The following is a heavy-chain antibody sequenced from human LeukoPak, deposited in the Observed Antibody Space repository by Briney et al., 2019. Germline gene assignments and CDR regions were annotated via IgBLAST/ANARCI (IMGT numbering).Heavy chain of an antibody. CDR3: AREENCGGDCYEDAFDI. V-gene: IGHV3-48*04. D-gene: IGHD2-21*02. J-gene: IGHJ3*02. CDR2: ISSSGSTI. Sequence: GGSLRLSCAASGFTFSSYSMNWVRQAPGKGLEWVSYISSSGSTIYYADSVKGRFTISRDNAKNSLYLQMNSLRAEDTAVYYCAREENCGGDCYEDAFDIWGQGTMVTVSS. CDR1: GFTFSSYS.